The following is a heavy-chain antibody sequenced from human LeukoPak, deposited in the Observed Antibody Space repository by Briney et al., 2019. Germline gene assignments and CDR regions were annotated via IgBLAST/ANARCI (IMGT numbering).Heavy chain of an antibody. J-gene: IGHJ4*02. CDR1: GGSISSSSYY. D-gene: IGHD5-12*01. Sequence: SETLSLTCTVSGGSISSSSYYWGWIRQPPGKGLEWIGSIYYSGSTYYNPSLKSRVTISVDTSKNQFSLKLSSVTAADTAVYYCARQGAYDSQTYFDYWGQGTLVTVSS. V-gene: IGHV4-39*01. CDR3: ARQGAYDSQTYFDY. CDR2: IYYSGST.